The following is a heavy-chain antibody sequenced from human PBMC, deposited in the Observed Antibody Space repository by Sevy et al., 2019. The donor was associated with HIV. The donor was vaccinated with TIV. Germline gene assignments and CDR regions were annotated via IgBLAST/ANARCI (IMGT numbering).Heavy chain of an antibody. CDR3: ARLYSSSSGRGLDN. Sequence: GGSLRLSCAASGFTFGSYWMTWVRQAPGKGLEWVANIKEDGSGLFYVDSVRGRFTVSRDNAKKTLYLQMKILRGEDTALYYCARLYSSSSGRGLDNWGQGALVSVSS. J-gene: IGHJ4*02. D-gene: IGHD6-6*01. CDR2: IKEDGSGL. CDR1: GFTFGSYW. V-gene: IGHV3-7*01.